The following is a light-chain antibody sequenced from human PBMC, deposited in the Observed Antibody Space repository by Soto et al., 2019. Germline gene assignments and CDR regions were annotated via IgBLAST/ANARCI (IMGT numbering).Light chain of an antibody. V-gene: IGKV3-15*01. CDR1: QSVSSN. CDR2: GAS. CDR3: QQYNNWPPWT. Sequence: EIVMTQSPATLSVSPGERATLSCRASQSVSSNLAWYQQKPGQAPRLLIYGASTRATGIPARFSGSGSGTEFTLTISSLQYEDFAVYYCQQYNNWPPWTFGHGTKVEIK. J-gene: IGKJ1*01.